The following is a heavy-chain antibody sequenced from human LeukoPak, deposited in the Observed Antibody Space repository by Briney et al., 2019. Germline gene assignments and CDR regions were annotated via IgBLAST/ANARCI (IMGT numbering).Heavy chain of an antibody. J-gene: IGHJ4*02. CDR3: ARIQPPSPTEDSSGYFVGY. CDR1: GYTFTSYY. V-gene: IGHV1-46*01. CDR2: INPSGGST. D-gene: IGHD3-22*01. Sequence: ASVKVSCKASGYTFTSYYMHWVRQAPGQGLEWMGIINPSGGSTSYAQKFQGRVTMTRDTSTSTVYMELSSLRSEDTAVYYCARIQPPSPTEDSSGYFVGYWGQGTLVTVSS.